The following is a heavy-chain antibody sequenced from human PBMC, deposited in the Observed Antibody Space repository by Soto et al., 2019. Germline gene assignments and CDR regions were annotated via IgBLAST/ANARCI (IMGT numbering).Heavy chain of an antibody. V-gene: IGHV4-31*01. CDR1: GGSISSGGYY. CDR3: ARVYYYDSSGYYPEYYFDY. Sequence: QVQLQESGPGLVKPSQTLSLTCTVSGGSISSGGYYWSWIRQHPGKGLEWIGYIYYSGSTYYSPSLQSQVTISVDTSKNQFSLKLSSVTAADTAVYYCARVYYYDSSGYYPEYYFDYWGQGTLVTVSS. J-gene: IGHJ4*02. CDR2: IYYSGST. D-gene: IGHD3-22*01.